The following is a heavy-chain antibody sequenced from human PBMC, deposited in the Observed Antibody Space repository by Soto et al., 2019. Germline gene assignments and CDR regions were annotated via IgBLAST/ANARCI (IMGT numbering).Heavy chain of an antibody. D-gene: IGHD3-22*01. CDR1: GGSISSSNW. CDR2: IYHSGST. CDR3: ARSPDSSGYYPRWYYYGMDV. Sequence: QVQLQESGPGLVKPSGTLSLTCAVSGGSISSSNWWSWVRQPPGKGLERIGEIYHSGSTNYNPSLKSRVTISVDKSKNQFSLKLSSVTAADTAVYYCARSPDSSGYYPRWYYYGMDVWGQGTTVTVSS. J-gene: IGHJ6*02. V-gene: IGHV4-4*02.